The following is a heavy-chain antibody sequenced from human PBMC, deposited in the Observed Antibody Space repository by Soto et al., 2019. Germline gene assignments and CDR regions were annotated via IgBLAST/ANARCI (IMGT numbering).Heavy chain of an antibody. Sequence: SETLSLTCTVSGGSISGSSHFWGWIRQPPGKGLEWIGSIYYSGTTYYNPSLESRVTISVDTSKNQFSLKMSSVTAADTAVYYCARHPPNRFEPRLGYSGMDVWGQGTTVTVSS. J-gene: IGHJ6*02. V-gene: IGHV4-39*01. CDR3: ARHPPNRFEPRLGYSGMDV. D-gene: IGHD3-10*01. CDR1: GGSISGSSHF. CDR2: IYYSGTT.